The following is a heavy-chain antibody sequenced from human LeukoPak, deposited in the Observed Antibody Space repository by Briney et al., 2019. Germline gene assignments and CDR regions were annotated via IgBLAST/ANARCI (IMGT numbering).Heavy chain of an antibody. J-gene: IGHJ4*02. D-gene: IGHD2-2*01. V-gene: IGHV4-34*01. CDR3: ARYCTSTTCILRGFDY. CDR2: INHSGST. CDR1: GGSFSGYY. Sequence: SETLSLTCAVYGGSFSGYYWSWIRQPPGKGLEWIGEINHSGSTNYNPSLESRVTISVDTSTNQFSLKLSSVTAADTAVYYCARYCTSTTCILRGFDYWGQGTLVTVSS.